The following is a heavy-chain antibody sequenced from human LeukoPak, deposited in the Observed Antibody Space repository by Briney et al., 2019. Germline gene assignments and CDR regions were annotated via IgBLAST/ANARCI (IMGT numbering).Heavy chain of an antibody. J-gene: IGHJ4*02. Sequence: GGSLRLSCAASGFTVSSNYMSWVRQAPGKGLEWVSAISGSGGSTYYADSVKGRFTISRDNSKNTLYLQMNSLRAEDTAVYYCAKESRGAAAGRLDYWGQGTLVTVSS. V-gene: IGHV3-23*01. CDR1: GFTVSSNY. CDR2: ISGSGGST. CDR3: AKESRGAAAGRLDY. D-gene: IGHD6-13*01.